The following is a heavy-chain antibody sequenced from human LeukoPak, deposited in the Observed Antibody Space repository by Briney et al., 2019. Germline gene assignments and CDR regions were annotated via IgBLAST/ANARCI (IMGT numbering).Heavy chain of an antibody. CDR3: ASSARKVTTVTFDY. V-gene: IGHV1-69*13. D-gene: IGHD4-17*01. CDR2: IIPIFGTA. Sequence: SVKVSCKASGGTFSSYAISWVRQAPGQGLEWMGGIIPIFGTANYAQKFQGRVTITADESTSTAYMELSSLRSEDTAVYYCASSARKVTTVTFDYWGQGTLVTVSS. CDR1: GGTFSSYA. J-gene: IGHJ4*02.